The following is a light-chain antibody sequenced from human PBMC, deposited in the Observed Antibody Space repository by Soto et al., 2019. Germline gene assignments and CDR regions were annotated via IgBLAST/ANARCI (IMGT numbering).Light chain of an antibody. V-gene: IGLV1-40*01. CDR1: SSTIGAGYD. CDR2: DNN. Sequence: QSVLTQSPSVSGAPGPRVTLSCTGSSSTIGAGYDVHWYQQLPGAAPKLLIYDNNNRPSGVPDRFSGSKSGASASLAITGLQAEDEADYYCQSYDTRLSGDVFGTGTKVTVL. J-gene: IGLJ1*01. CDR3: QSYDTRLSGDV.